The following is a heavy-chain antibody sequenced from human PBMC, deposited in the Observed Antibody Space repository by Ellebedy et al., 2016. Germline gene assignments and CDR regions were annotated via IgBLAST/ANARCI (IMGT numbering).Heavy chain of an antibody. D-gene: IGHD6-19*01. V-gene: IGHV3-30*03. CDR3: AREDTSGWVY. CDR1: GFTFSSYG. CDR2: MSYDGNNQ. Sequence: GGSLRLSCAASGFTFSSYGMHWVRQSPGKGLEWVAVMSYDGNNQNYAASVKGRFTISRDNSKNTLYLQMNSLRTEDTAVYYCAREDTSGWVYWGQGTLVTVSS. J-gene: IGHJ4*02.